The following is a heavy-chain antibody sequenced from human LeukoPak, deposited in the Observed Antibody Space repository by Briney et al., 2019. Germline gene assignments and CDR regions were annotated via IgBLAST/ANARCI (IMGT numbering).Heavy chain of an antibody. CDR1: GGSISSGGYY. Sequence: SETLSLTCTVSGGSISSGGYYWSWIRQPPGKGLEWIGYIYYSGSTNYNPSLKSRVTISVDTSKNQFSLKLSSVTAADTAVYYCARHVTLAGKRYYYMDVWGKGTTVTVSS. J-gene: IGHJ6*03. V-gene: IGHV4-61*08. CDR3: ARHVTLAGKRYYYMDV. CDR2: IYYSGST. D-gene: IGHD6-19*01.